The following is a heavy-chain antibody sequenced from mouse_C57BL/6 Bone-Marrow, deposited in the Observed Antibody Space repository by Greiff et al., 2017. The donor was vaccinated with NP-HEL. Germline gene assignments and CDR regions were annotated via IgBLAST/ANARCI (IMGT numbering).Heavy chain of an antibody. CDR3: IYGSSYDYYAMDY. D-gene: IGHD1-1*01. Sequence: EVQLQESGAELVRPGASVKLSCTASGFNIKDDYMHWVKQRPEQGLEWIGWIDPENGDTEYASKFQGKATITADTSSNPAYLQLSSLTSEDTAVYYCIYGSSYDYYAMDYWGQGTSVTVSS. J-gene: IGHJ4*01. V-gene: IGHV14-4*01. CDR2: IDPENGDT. CDR1: GFNIKDDY.